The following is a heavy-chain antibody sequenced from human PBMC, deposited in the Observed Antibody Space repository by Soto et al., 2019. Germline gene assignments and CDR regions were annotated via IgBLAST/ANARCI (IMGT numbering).Heavy chain of an antibody. Sequence: EVQLVQSGGRMVKPVGSRRLSCVGSGFTFSSFRMSWVRQPQGKGLEWLANIKEDGSKRYYVDSVNGRFTISKENAKESLFRQMNCLRAEDTAVYYCTIDEYQPGDSWGQGTLGTVSS. V-gene: IGHV3-7*01. J-gene: IGHJ4*02. D-gene: IGHD3-10*01. CDR1: GFTFSSFR. CDR2: IKEDGSKR. CDR3: TIDEYQPGDS.